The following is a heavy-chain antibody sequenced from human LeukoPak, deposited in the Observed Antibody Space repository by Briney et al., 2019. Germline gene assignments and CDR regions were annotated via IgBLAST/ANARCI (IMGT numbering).Heavy chain of an antibody. V-gene: IGHV1-18*01. CDR2: ISAYNGNT. CDR1: GYTFTSYG. J-gene: IGHJ5*02. Sequence: ASVKVSCKASGYTFTSYGISWVRQAPGQGLEWMGWISAYNGNTNYAQKLQGRVTMTTDTSTSTAYMELRSLRSDDTAVYYCAGNSSGWYSDWFDPWGQGTLVTVSS. D-gene: IGHD6-19*01. CDR3: AGNSSGWYSDWFDP.